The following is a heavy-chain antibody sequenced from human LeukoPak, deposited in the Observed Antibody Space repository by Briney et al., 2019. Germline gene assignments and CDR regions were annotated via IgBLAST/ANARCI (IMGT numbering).Heavy chain of an antibody. V-gene: IGHV3-49*03. J-gene: IGHJ4*02. Sequence: GGSLRLSCTASGFTFGDYAMSWFRQAPGKGLGWVGFIRSKAYGGTTEYAASVKGRFTISRDDSKSIAYLQMNSLKTEDTAVYYCTRDLGVLPGIAAVNWGQGTLVTVSS. CDR1: GFTFGDYA. CDR3: TRDLGVLPGIAAVN. D-gene: IGHD6-13*01. CDR2: IRSKAYGGTT.